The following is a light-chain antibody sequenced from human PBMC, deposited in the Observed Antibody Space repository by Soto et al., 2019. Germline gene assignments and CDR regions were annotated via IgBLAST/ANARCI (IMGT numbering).Light chain of an antibody. Sequence: QSVLTQPPSVSAAPGQKVTISCSGTSSNIGNNYVSWYQHFPGTAPKLLIYEDNKRPSEIPDRFSGSKSGTSATLSITGLQTGDEADYYCGTWDNSLSIYVFATGTKLTVL. V-gene: IGLV1-51*02. CDR2: EDN. CDR3: GTWDNSLSIYV. CDR1: SSNIGNNY. J-gene: IGLJ1*01.